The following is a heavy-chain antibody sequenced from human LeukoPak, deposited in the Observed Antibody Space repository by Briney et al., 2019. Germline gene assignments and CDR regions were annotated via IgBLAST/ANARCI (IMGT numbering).Heavy chain of an antibody. CDR1: GFSFRSYG. D-gene: IGHD3-10*01. J-gene: IGHJ4*02. V-gene: IGHV3-48*04. CDR3: AFGAPDMGVFDY. Sequence: PGRSLRLSCAASGFSFRSYGMHWVRQAPGKGLEWVSYISSSGSTIYYADSVKGRFTISRDNAKNSLYLQMNSLRAEDTAVYYCAFGAPDMGVFDYWGQGTLVTVSS. CDR2: ISSSGSTI.